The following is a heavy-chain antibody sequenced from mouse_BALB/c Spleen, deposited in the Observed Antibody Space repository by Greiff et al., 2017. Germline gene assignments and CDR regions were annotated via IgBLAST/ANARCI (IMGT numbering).Heavy chain of an antibody. CDR1: GYSFTGYF. D-gene: IGHD2-4*01. CDR3: GKGGYDYDEEYYFDY. J-gene: IGHJ2*01. Sequence: EVQLQESGPELVKPGASVKISCKASGYSFTGYFMNWVKQSHGKSLEWIGRINPYNGDTFYNQKFKGKATLTVDKSSSTAHMELLSLTSEDSAVYYCGKGGYDYDEEYYFDYWGQGTTLTVSS. CDR2: INPYNGDT. V-gene: IGHV1-37*01.